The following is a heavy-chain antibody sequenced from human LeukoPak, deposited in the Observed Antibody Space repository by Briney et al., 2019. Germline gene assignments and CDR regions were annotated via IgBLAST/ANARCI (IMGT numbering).Heavy chain of an antibody. J-gene: IGHJ5*02. CDR2: ISYDGSNK. V-gene: IGHV3-30*18. D-gene: IGHD1-26*01. CDR1: GFTFSSYG. Sequence: QPGGSLRLSCVASGFTFSSYGMHWVRQAPGKGLEWVAVISYDGSNKYYADSVKGRFTISRDNSKNTLYLQMNSLRAEDTAVYYCAKDAYSGSFRWFDPWGQGTLVTVSS. CDR3: AKDAYSGSFRWFDP.